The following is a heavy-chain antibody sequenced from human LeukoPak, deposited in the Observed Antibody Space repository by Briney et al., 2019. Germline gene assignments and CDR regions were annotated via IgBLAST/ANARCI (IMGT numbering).Heavy chain of an antibody. J-gene: IGHJ4*02. CDR2: ISSSSSYI. D-gene: IGHD6-13*01. CDR1: GFTFSTYG. Sequence: GGTLRLSCAASGFTFSTYGMNWVRQAPGKGLEWVSSISSSSSYIYYADSVKGRFTISRDNAKNSLYLQMNSLRAEDTAVYYCASITHPIAAAGVDYWGQGTLVTVSS. CDR3: ASITHPIAAAGVDY. V-gene: IGHV3-21*01.